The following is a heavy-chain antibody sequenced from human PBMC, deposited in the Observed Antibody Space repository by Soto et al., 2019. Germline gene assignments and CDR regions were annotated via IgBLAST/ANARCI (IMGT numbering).Heavy chain of an antibody. CDR1: GGSISSSSYY. Sequence: QLQLQESGPGLVKPSETLSLTCTVSGGSISSSSYYWGWIRQPPGKGLEWIGSIYYSGSTYYNPSLKSRVTISVDTSKNQFSLKLSSVTAADTAVYYCAREGAYCSGGSCAYNWFDPWGQGTLVTVSS. CDR3: AREGAYCSGGSCAYNWFDP. J-gene: IGHJ5*02. V-gene: IGHV4-39*02. CDR2: IYYSGST. D-gene: IGHD2-15*01.